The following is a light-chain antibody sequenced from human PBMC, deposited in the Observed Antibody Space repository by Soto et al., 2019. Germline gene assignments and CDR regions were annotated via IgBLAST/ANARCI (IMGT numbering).Light chain of an antibody. CDR2: DVS. CDR3: SSYTSSRTYV. CDR1: SSDVGAYSY. V-gene: IGLV2-14*01. Sequence: QSVLTQPASVSGSPGQSITISCIGTSSDVGAYSYVSWYQQHPGKAPKLIIYDVSDRPSGISNRFSGSKSDNTASLTIPGLQAEDEAEYYCSSYTSSRTYVFGTGTKVTVL. J-gene: IGLJ1*01.